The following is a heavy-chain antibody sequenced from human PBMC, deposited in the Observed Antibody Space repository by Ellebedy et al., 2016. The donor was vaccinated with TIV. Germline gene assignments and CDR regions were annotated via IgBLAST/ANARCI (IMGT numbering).Heavy chain of an antibody. CDR2: INQDGSEQ. CDR1: GFTFSSYW. V-gene: IGHV3-7*01. J-gene: IGHJ3*02. CDR3: ATDGSYGDYRSPTHAFVM. Sequence: GESLKISCAASGFTFSSYWMTWVRQAPGKGLEWVANINQDGSEQYYVDSVQGRFTISRDNARNSLNLQMNSVRAEDAAVYYCATDGSYGDYRSPTHAFVMWGQGTIVIVSS. D-gene: IGHD4-17*01.